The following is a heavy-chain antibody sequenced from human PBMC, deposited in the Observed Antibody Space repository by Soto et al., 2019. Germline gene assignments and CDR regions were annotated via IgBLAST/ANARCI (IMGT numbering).Heavy chain of an antibody. CDR2: IYYSGST. Sequence: QVQLQESGPGLVKPSQTLSLTCTVSGGSISSGDYYWSWIRQPPGKGLEWIGYIYYSGSTYYNPSLKSRVPISVHTSKNMFSLKLSSVTAADPAVYYCAGVAVYDFWSGYSAYSYGMDVWCQGTTVTVSS. CDR3: AGVAVYDFWSGYSAYSYGMDV. D-gene: IGHD3-3*01. CDR1: GGSISSGDYY. J-gene: IGHJ6*02. V-gene: IGHV4-30-4*01.